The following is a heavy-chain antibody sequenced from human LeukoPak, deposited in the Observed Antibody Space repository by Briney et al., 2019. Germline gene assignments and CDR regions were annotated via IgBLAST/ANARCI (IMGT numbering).Heavy chain of an antibody. V-gene: IGHV1-8*01. D-gene: IGHD2-2*02. Sequence: ASVKVSCKASGYTFTSYDINWVRQATGQGLEWMGWMNPNSGNTGYAQKFQGRVTMTRNTSITTAYMELSSLRSEDTAVYYCARGGPQYPKGWFDSWGQGTLVTVSS. CDR2: MNPNSGNT. CDR3: ARGGPQYPKGWFDS. CDR1: GYTFTSYD. J-gene: IGHJ5*01.